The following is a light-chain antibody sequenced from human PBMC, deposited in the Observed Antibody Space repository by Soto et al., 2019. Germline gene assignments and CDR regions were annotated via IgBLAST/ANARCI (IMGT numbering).Light chain of an antibody. Sequence: QSALTQPASVSGSPGQSITISCTGTSSDVGGYNYVSWYQQHPGKAPKLMIYEVSNRPSGVSNRFSGSKSGNTASLTISGLPAEDEADYYCSSYTSSSTGFGGGTKLTVL. CDR2: EVS. V-gene: IGLV2-14*01. CDR3: SSYTSSSTG. CDR1: SSDVGGYNY. J-gene: IGLJ3*02.